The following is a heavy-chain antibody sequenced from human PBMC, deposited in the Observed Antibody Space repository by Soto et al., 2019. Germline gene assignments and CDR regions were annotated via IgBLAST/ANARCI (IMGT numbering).Heavy chain of an antibody. CDR1: GGSFCGYD. CDR3: ARHFQSDTYYDFWSGFIRGFDP. J-gene: IGHJ5*02. D-gene: IGHD3-3*01. V-gene: IGHV4-34*01. Sequence: PSETMSLTCAVYGGSFCGYDGSWIRKPPGKGLEWIGEINHSGSTNYNPSLKSRVTISVDTSKNQFSLKLSSVTAADTAVYYCARHFQSDTYYDFWSGFIRGFDPWGQGTLVTVSS. CDR2: INHSGST.